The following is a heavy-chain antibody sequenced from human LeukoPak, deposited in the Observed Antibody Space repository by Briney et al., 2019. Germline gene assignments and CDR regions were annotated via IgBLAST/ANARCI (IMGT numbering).Heavy chain of an antibody. CDR1: GFTFSRHW. V-gene: IGHV3-7*03. J-gene: IGHJ4*02. CDR3: ARGPNYGARTDYLDY. CDR2: IKQGGGER. Sequence: GGSLRLSCAASGFTFSRHWMNWVRQAPGKGLEWVANIKQGGGERNYVDSVKGRFTVSRDDAMNSLYLQMNSLRAEDTAICYCARGPNYGARTDYLDYWGLGTLVTVSS. D-gene: IGHD4-17*01.